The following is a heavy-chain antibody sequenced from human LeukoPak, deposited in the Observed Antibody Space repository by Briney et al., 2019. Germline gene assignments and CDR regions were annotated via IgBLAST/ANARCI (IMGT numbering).Heavy chain of an antibody. CDR3: ARTSGSGVDY. CDR1: GGSISSGRYY. CDR2: IYYSGST. J-gene: IGHJ4*02. D-gene: IGHD3-10*01. Sequence: SETLSVTCTGTGGSISSGRYYWSWIRQPPGKGLEWIGYIYYSGSTNYHPSLKSRVTISVDTSKNQFSLRLSSVTAADTAVYYCARTSGSGVDYWGQGTLVTVSS. V-gene: IGHV4-61*01.